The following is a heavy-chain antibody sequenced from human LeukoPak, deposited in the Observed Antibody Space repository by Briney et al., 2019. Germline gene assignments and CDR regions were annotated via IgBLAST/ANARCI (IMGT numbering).Heavy chain of an antibody. V-gene: IGHV4-34*01. CDR2: INHSGST. J-gene: IGHJ4*02. CDR3: ASSSSWYQTSFDY. CDR1: GGSFSGYY. Sequence: PSETLSLTCAVYGGSFSGYYWSWIRQPPGKGLEWIGEINHSGSTNYNPSLKSRVTISADTSKNQFSLKLSSVTAADTAVYYCASSSSWYQTSFDYWGQGTLVTVSS. D-gene: IGHD6-13*01.